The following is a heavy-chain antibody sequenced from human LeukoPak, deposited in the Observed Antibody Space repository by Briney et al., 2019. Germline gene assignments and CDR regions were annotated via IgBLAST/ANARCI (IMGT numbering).Heavy chain of an antibody. CDR2: TYYRSKWYN. J-gene: IGHJ4*02. V-gene: IGHV6-1*01. Sequence: SQTLSLTCAISEDSVSSNSAAWNWIRQSPSRGLEWLGRTYYRSKWYNDYAVSVKSRITINPDASKNQFSLQLNSVTPEDTAVYYCAREGYCSSTSCYKRLDYWGQGTLVTVSS. D-gene: IGHD2-2*02. CDR3: AREGYCSSTSCYKRLDY. CDR1: EDSVSSNSAA.